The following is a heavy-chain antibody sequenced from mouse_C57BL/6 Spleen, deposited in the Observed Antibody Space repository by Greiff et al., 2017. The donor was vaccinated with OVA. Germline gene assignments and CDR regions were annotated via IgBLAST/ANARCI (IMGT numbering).Heavy chain of an antibody. Sequence: VQRVESGAELARPGASVKMSCKASGYTFTSYTMHWVKQRPGQGLEWIGYINPSSGYTKYNQKFKDKATLTADKSSSTAYMQLSSLTSEDSAVYYCARWGNYFDYWGQGTTLTVSS. J-gene: IGHJ2*01. CDR1: GYTFTSYT. CDR2: INPSSGYT. V-gene: IGHV1-4*01. CDR3: ARWGNYFDY.